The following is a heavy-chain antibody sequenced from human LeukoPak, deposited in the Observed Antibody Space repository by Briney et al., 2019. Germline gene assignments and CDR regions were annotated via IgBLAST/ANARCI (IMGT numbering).Heavy chain of an antibody. CDR1: GGSISSGSYY. Sequence: KPSETLSLTCTVSGGSISSGSYYWSWFRQPPGKGLEWIGYIYYSGSTTYKPSLKSRVTISLDTSKRQLSLNLTSVTAADTAVYYCARYSGRSIFDSWGQGTLVTVSS. J-gene: IGHJ4*02. D-gene: IGHD2-2*01. V-gene: IGHV4-61*01. CDR2: IYYSGST. CDR3: ARYSGRSIFDS.